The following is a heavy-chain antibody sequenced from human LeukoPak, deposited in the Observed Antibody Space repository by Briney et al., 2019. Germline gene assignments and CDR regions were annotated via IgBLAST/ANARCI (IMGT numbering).Heavy chain of an antibody. D-gene: IGHD2-15*01. Sequence: PGRSLRLSCAASGFTFDDYAMHWVRQAPGKGLEWVSGISWNSGSIGYADSVKGRFTISGDNAKNSLYLQMNSLRAEDTALYYCAKEDVTGSYYYGMDVWGQGTTVTVSS. V-gene: IGHV3-9*01. J-gene: IGHJ6*02. CDR1: GFTFDDYA. CDR2: ISWNSGSI. CDR3: AKEDVTGSYYYGMDV.